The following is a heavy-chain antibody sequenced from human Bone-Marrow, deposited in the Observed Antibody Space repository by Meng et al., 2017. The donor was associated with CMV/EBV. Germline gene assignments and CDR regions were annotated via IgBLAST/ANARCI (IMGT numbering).Heavy chain of an antibody. V-gene: IGHV2-70*04. CDR3: AWQPVEAFDI. D-gene: IGHD3-3*01. J-gene: IGHJ3*02. CDR2: IDWDDDK. Sequence: GPTLVKPTATLTLTCTVSGFSLSNARMGVSWIRQPPGKALEWLARIDWDDDKFYSTSLKTRLTISKETSKNQVVLTMTNMDPVDTATYYCAWQPVEAFDIWGQGTMVTVSS. CDR1: GFSLSNARMG.